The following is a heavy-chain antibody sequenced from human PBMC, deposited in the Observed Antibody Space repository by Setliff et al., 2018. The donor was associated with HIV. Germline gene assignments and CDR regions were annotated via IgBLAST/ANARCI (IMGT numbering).Heavy chain of an antibody. D-gene: IGHD4-17*01. V-gene: IGHV5-51*01. CDR2: IFPVDSDT. Sequence: PGESLKISCTGSGFNFNTDWIVWVRQIPGKGLEWMGSIFPVDSDTRYSPSFQDQVTISVDKSISTAYLQWRSLKASDTAFYYCASLRGDYFGQYYYYMDIWGKGTTVTVSS. J-gene: IGHJ6*03. CDR3: ASLRGDYFGQYYYYMDI. CDR1: GFNFNTDW.